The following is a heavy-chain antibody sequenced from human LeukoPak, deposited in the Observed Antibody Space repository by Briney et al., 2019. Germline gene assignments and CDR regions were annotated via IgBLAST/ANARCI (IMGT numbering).Heavy chain of an antibody. J-gene: IGHJ4*02. D-gene: IGHD5-18*01. Sequence: SQTLSLTCVMSGDRLSINTNGWGWLRQSPSRGLEWLGSTYYRSRLYSDYASSVKSRITINPDTSKNQFSLKLNTVSPDDTAAHYFAREPGDSYTTSFDCWGQGTLVTVSS. V-gene: IGHV6-1*01. CDR1: GDRLSINTNG. CDR2: TYYRSRLYS. CDR3: AREPGDSYTTSFDC.